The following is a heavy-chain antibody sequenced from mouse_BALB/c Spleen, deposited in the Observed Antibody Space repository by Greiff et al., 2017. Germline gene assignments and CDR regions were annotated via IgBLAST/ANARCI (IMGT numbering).Heavy chain of an antibody. CDR3: TGDDYGRDWFAY. J-gene: IGHJ3*01. CDR1: CYTFPSYW. D-gene: IGHD2-4*01. V-gene: IGHV1-5*01. CDR2: IYPGNSDT. Sequence: EVQLQQSGTWLARPGASVKMFCKASCYTFPSYWMHWGKQRPGQGLEWVGAIYPGNSDTRYNQKFKGKAKLTAVTSTSNAYMEPNRQTNEDSAVDYCTGDDYGRDWFAYWGQGTLVTVSA.